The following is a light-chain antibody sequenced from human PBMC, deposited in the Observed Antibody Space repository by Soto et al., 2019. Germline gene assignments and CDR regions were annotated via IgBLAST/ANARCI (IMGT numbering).Light chain of an antibody. V-gene: IGKV3-20*01. CDR3: QQYGSSPRT. J-gene: IGKJ1*01. CDR1: QSVSSSY. CDR2: GAS. Sequence: ESVLTQSPGTVSLSPGERATLSCRASQSVSSSYLAWYQQKPGQAPRLLIYGASSRATGIPDRFSGSGSGTDFTLTISRLEPEDFAVYYCQQYGSSPRTFAQGTKVDI.